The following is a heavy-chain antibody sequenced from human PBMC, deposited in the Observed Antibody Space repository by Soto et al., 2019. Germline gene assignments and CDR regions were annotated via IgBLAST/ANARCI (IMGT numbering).Heavy chain of an antibody. D-gene: IGHD6-19*01. J-gene: IGHJ4*02. V-gene: IGHV3-30*03. Sequence: VQLVESGGGVVQPGRSLRLSCAASGFTFSSYGMHWVRQAPGKGLEWVAVISYDGSNKYYADSVKGRFTISRDNSKDTLYLQMNSLRAEDTAVYYCARGSSGWGPFDYWGQGTLVTVSS. CDR2: ISYDGSNK. CDR1: GFTFSSYG. CDR3: ARGSSGWGPFDY.